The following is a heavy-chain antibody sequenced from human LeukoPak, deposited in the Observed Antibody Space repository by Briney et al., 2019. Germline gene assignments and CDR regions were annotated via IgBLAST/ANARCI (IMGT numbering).Heavy chain of an antibody. CDR3: ARREWVGGWFDP. CDR2: IYYSGST. D-gene: IGHD3-3*01. Sequence: PSETLSLTCTVSGGSISSSSYYWGRIRQPPGKGLEWVGRIYYSGSTYYNPSLKSRVTISDDTSKNLFSLKLSSVTAADTAVYYCARREWVGGWFDPWGQGTLVTVSS. J-gene: IGHJ5*02. V-gene: IGHV4-39*01. CDR1: GGSISSSSYY.